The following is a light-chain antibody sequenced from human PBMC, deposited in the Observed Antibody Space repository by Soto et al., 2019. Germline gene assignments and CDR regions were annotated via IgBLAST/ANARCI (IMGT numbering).Light chain of an antibody. J-gene: IGLJ1*01. V-gene: IGLV2-23*02. CDR3: CSYAGSSTYV. Sequence: QSALTQPASVSGSPGQSITISCTGTRSDVGSYNLVSWYQQHPGEAPKLMIYEVTKRPSGVSYRFSGSKSGNTASLTISVLQADDEADYNFCSYAGSSTYVCGTGTKVTV. CDR2: EVT. CDR1: RSDVGSYNL.